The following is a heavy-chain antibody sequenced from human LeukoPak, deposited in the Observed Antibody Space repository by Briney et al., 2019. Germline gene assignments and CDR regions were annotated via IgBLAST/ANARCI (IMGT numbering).Heavy chain of an antibody. Sequence: GGSLRLSCAASGFTFSSYGMHWVRQAPGKGLEWVAFIRYDGSNKYYADSVKGRFTISRDNSKNTLYLQMNSLRAEDTALYYCARGRMTGTLNWFDPWGQGTLVTVSS. J-gene: IGHJ5*02. V-gene: IGHV3-30*02. CDR1: GFTFSSYG. D-gene: IGHD1-1*01. CDR3: ARGRMTGTLNWFDP. CDR2: IRYDGSNK.